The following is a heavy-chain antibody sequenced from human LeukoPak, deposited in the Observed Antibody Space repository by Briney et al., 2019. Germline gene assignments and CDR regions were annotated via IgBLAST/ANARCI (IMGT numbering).Heavy chain of an antibody. D-gene: IGHD3-22*01. CDR2: IFYSGST. V-gene: IGHV4-39*07. J-gene: IGHJ4*02. Sequence: SETLSLTCTVSSGSISTSNYYWGWVRQPPGKALEWIGNIFYSGSTYYSPSLKSRVTISIDSSKNQFSLKLRSVTAADTAVYYCAKVSGGSGYYYFDYWGQGALVTVSS. CDR3: AKVSGGSGYYYFDY. CDR1: SGSISTSNYY.